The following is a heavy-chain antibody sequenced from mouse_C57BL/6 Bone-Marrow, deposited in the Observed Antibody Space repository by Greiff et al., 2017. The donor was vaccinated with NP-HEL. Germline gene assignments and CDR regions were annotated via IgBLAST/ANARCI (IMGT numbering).Heavy chain of an antibody. CDR2: IYPGDGDT. D-gene: IGHD2-3*01. J-gene: IGHJ3*02. Sequence: VQLQQSGPELVKPGASVKISCKASGYAFSSSWMNWVKQRPGKGLEWIGRIYPGDGDTNYNGKFKGKATLTADKSSSTAYMQLSSLTSEDSAVYFCARRDYDGYFPWGHGTLVTVSA. CDR1: GYAFSSSW. CDR3: ARRDYDGYFP. V-gene: IGHV1-82*01.